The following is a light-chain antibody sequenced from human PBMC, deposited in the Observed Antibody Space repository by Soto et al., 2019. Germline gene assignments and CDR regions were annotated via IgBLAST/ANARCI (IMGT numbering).Light chain of an antibody. CDR1: SSDVGGYNY. J-gene: IGLJ2*01. Sequence: QSVLTQPASVSGSPGQSITISCTGTSSDVGGYNYVSWYQQHPGKAPKLMMYEVSYRPSGVSDRFSGSKSGNTASLTISGLQAEDEADYYCSSYTSTSTILFGGGTKVTVL. V-gene: IGLV2-14*01. CDR3: SSYTSTSTIL. CDR2: EVS.